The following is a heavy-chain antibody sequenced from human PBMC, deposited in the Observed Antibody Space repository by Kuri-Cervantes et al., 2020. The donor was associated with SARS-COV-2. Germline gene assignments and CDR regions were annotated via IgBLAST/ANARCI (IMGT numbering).Heavy chain of an antibody. Sequence: GESLKISCAASGFTFSSYAMSWVRQAPGKGLEWVSAISGSGGSTYYADSVKGRFTISRDNSKNTLYLQMNSLRAEDTAVYYCAKDHRYSSSWYGWFDYWGHGTRVTVSS. CDR1: GFTFSSYA. J-gene: IGHJ4*01. V-gene: IGHV3-23*01. CDR3: AKDHRYSSSWYGWFDY. CDR2: ISGSGGST. D-gene: IGHD6-13*01.